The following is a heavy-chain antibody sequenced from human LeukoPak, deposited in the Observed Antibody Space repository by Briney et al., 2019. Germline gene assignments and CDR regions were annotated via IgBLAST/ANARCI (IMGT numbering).Heavy chain of an antibody. V-gene: IGHV1-8*01. J-gene: IGHJ4*02. CDR2: MSPKSGNT. CDR1: GYTFTNYD. Sequence: ASVKVPCKASGYTFTNYDINWVRQAPGQGLEWMGWMSPKSGNTGYALKFQGRVTMTSDTSIRTAYMELSSLTSEDTAVYYCARTPPKGDIDNWGQGALVTVSS. D-gene: IGHD2-21*02. CDR3: ARTPPKGDIDN.